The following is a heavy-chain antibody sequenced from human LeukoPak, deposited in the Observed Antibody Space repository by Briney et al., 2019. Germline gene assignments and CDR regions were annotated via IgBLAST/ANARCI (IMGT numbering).Heavy chain of an antibody. J-gene: IGHJ6*04. CDR1: GYSFTSYW. Sequence: GESLKISCKGSGYSFTSYWIGWVRQMPGKGLEWMGIIYPGDSDTRYSPSFQGQVTISADKSISTAYLQRSSLKASDTAMYYCAREGQQLGKSDGMDVWGKGTTVTVSS. CDR2: IYPGDSDT. V-gene: IGHV5-51*01. D-gene: IGHD6-13*01. CDR3: AREGQQLGKSDGMDV.